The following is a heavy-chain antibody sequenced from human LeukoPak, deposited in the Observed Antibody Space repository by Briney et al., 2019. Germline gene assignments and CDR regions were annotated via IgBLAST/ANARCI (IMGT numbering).Heavy chain of an antibody. Sequence: GASVKVSCKASGGTFSSYAISWVRQAPGQGLEWMGGIIPIFGTANYAQKFQGRVTITADESTSTAYMELSSLRSEDTAVYYCARTRRSSGWYPSATTETTNWFDPWGQGTLVTVSS. CDR2: IIPIFGTA. CDR1: GGTFSSYA. CDR3: ARTRRSSGWYPSATTETTNWFDP. J-gene: IGHJ5*02. D-gene: IGHD6-19*01. V-gene: IGHV1-69*13.